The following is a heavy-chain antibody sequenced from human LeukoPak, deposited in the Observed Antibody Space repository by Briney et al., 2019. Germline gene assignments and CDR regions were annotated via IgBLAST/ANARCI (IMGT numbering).Heavy chain of an antibody. CDR1: GFTFGDYA. Sequence: GGSLRLSCTASGFTFGDYAMSWFRQAPGKGLEWVGFIRSKAYGGTTEYAASVKGRFTISRDDSKSIAHLQMNSLKTEDTAVYYCTRDPTPIGLGAFDIWGQGTMVTVSS. D-gene: IGHD3-10*01. J-gene: IGHJ3*02. CDR3: TRDPTPIGLGAFDI. CDR2: IRSKAYGGTT. V-gene: IGHV3-49*03.